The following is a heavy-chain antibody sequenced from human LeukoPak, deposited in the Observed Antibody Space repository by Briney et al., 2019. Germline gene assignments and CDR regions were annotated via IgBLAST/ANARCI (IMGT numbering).Heavy chain of an antibody. Sequence: GGSLRLSCAASGFTFSSYSMNWVRQAPGKGLEWVSYISSSSSSTIYYADSVKGRFTISRDNAKNSLYLQMNSLRDEDTAVYYCASSGEMATIYFDYWGQGTLVTVSS. J-gene: IGHJ4*02. CDR3: ASSGEMATIYFDY. D-gene: IGHD5-24*01. CDR2: ISSSSSSTI. CDR1: GFTFSSYS. V-gene: IGHV3-48*02.